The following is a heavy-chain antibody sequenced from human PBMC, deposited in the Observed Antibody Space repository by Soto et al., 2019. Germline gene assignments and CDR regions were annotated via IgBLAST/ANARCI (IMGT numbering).Heavy chain of an antibody. D-gene: IGHD1-7*01. Sequence: EVQLVESGGGLVQPGGSLRLSCEASGFTFSSYCMTWVRQAPGKGLEWVAHIEQDGSERYYVDSVKGRFTISRDNAKNSLYLQMNSLRAEDTAVYYCARVPSTRDIWSYGVGGRYYYYYMDVWGKGTTVTVSS. CDR2: IEQDGSER. CDR3: ARVPSTRDIWSYGVGGRYYYYYMDV. CDR1: GFTFSSYC. V-gene: IGHV3-7*04. J-gene: IGHJ6*03.